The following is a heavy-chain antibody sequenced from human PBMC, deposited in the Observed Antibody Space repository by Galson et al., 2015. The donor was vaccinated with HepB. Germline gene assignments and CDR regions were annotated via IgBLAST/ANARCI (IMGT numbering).Heavy chain of an antibody. V-gene: IGHV1-46*01. CDR2: INPSGGST. Sequence: SVKVSCKASGYTFTSYYMHWVRRAPGQGLEWMGIINPSGGSTSYAQKFQGRVTMTRDTSTSTVYMELSSLRSEDTAVDYCARARCSSTSCYDLPKGGVGGTFDYWGQGTLVPVSS. CDR1: GYTFTSYY. J-gene: IGHJ4*02. D-gene: IGHD2-2*01. CDR3: ARARCSSTSCYDLPKGGVGGTFDY.